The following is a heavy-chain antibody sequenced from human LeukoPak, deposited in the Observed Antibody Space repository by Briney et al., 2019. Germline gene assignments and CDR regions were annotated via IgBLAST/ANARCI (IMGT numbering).Heavy chain of an antibody. CDR3: AKDRCSSTSCYGGGFYYYYMDV. D-gene: IGHD2-2*01. CDR2: IRYDGSNK. Sequence: GGSLRLSCAASGFTFSSYGMHWVRQAPGKGLEWVAFIRYDGSNKYYADSVKGRFTISRDNSKNTLYLQMNSLRAEDTAVYCCAKDRCSSTSCYGGGFYYYYMDVWGKGTTVTVSS. V-gene: IGHV3-30*02. J-gene: IGHJ6*03. CDR1: GFTFSSYG.